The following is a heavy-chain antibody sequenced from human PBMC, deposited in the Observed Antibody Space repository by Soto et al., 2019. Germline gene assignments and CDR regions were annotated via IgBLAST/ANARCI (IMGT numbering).Heavy chain of an antibody. J-gene: IGHJ3*01. CDR3: SHAYGGTSGPNDAFDV. CDR1: GFSLTADGVG. Sequence: QITLKESGPTLVKPTQTLTLTCTFSGFSLTADGVGVGWIRQPPGKALEWLALIYWDDDQRYSPSLKTRLTSAKDTSKNHVVLTMTNIDPVYTGTYYCSHAYGGTSGPNDAFDVWGQVTVVTGSS. D-gene: IGHD2-15*01. V-gene: IGHV2-5*02. CDR2: IYWDDDQ.